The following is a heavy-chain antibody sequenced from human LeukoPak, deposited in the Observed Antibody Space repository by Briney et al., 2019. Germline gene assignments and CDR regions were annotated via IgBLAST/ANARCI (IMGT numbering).Heavy chain of an antibody. CDR3: AKVGCSSTSCPNRFDS. Sequence: PGGSLRLSCAASGFTFSNYGMHWVRQAPGKGLEWVAVISFDENKKFYADSVKGRFTISRDNSKNTLYLQMNSLRADDTAVYYCAKVGCSSTSCPNRFDSWGQGTLVTVSS. D-gene: IGHD2-2*01. CDR1: GFTFSNYG. J-gene: IGHJ4*02. V-gene: IGHV3-30*18. CDR2: ISFDENKK.